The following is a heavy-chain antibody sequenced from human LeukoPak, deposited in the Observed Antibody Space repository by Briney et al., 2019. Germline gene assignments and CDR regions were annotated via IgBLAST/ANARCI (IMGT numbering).Heavy chain of an antibody. CDR1: GGSFSGYY. D-gene: IGHD6-13*01. CDR2: INHSGST. Sequence: SETLSLTYAVYGGSFSGYYWSWIRQPPGKGLEWIGEINHSGSTNYNPSLKSRVTISVDTSKNQFSLKLSSVTAADTAVYYCARGPKSSSRPVWVYYYYMDVWGKGTTVTVSS. J-gene: IGHJ6*03. CDR3: ARGPKSSSRPVWVYYYYMDV. V-gene: IGHV4-34*01.